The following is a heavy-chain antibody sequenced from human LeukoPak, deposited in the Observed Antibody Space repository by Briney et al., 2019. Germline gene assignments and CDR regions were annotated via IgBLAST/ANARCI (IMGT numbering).Heavy chain of an antibody. CDR2: IYPGDSDT. CDR1: GYSFTSYW. V-gene: IGHV5-51*01. Sequence: KSGESLKISCKCSGYSFTSYWIGWVRQMPGKGLEWMGIIYPGDSDTRYSPSFQGQVTMTVDKSISTAYLQWSSLKASDTAMYYCARPPAVYTSSSSGYFDYWGQGTLVAVSS. J-gene: IGHJ4*02. D-gene: IGHD6-13*01. CDR3: ARPPAVYTSSSSGYFDY.